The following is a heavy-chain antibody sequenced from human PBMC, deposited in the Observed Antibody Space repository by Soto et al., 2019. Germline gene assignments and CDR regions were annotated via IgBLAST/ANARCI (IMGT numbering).Heavy chain of an antibody. D-gene: IGHD3-22*01. CDR2: IKSKTDGGTT. J-gene: IGHJ4*02. V-gene: IGHV3-15*07. CDR1: SVSNAW. Sequence: SVSNAWMNWVRQAPGKGLEWVDRIKSKTDGGTTDYAAPVKGRFTISRDDSKNTLYLQMNSLKTEDTAVYYCTTDITMIPDWGQGTLVTVSS. CDR3: TTDITMIPD.